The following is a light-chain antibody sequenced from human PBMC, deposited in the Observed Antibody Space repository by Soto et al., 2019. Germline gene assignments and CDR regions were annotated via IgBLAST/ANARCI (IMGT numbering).Light chain of an antibody. CDR3: QHYNVWPPWT. CDR1: QNVRRN. CDR2: GAI. J-gene: IGKJ1*01. V-gene: IGKV3-15*01. Sequence: EIVMTQSPATLSVSPEDRVTLSCRASQNVRRNIAWYQQKPGQAPSLLIFGAITRATGIPARFSGSESGKEFTLTISSLQSEDSAIYYCQHYNVWPPWTFGQGTKV.